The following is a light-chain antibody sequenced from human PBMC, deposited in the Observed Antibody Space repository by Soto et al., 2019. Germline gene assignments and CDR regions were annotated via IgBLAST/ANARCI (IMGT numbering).Light chain of an antibody. CDR2: AAS. Sequence: EIQMTQSPSSLAASVGDRVTITCQASEDINRYLHWYQQKPGKAPTVLIYAASTLQGGVPSRFSGSGSGTEFTLTISSLQPDDSATYYCQQYHSFSFTFGQGTKVDIK. CDR1: EDINRY. CDR3: QQYHSFSFT. V-gene: IGKV1-9*01. J-gene: IGKJ2*01.